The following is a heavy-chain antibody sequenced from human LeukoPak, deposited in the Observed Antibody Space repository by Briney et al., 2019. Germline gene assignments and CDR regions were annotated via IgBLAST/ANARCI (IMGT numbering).Heavy chain of an antibody. CDR3: ATLLYGSGSYPTRDDAFDI. CDR1: GGSISSYY. D-gene: IGHD3-10*01. J-gene: IGHJ3*02. CDR2: IYHSGNT. V-gene: IGHV4-59*01. Sequence: SETLSLTCTVAGGSISSYYWSWIRQPPGKGLGWGGYIYHSGNTNYNPSLKSRVTISLDTSKNQFSLKMSSVTAADTAVYYCATLLYGSGSYPTRDDAFDIWGQGTMVTVSS.